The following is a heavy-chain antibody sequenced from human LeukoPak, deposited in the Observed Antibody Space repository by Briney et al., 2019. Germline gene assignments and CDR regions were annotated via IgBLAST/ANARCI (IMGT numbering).Heavy chain of an antibody. D-gene: IGHD2-15*01. CDR2: ISSSSSTI. CDR3: ARDPCSGGSCYSSYYYGMDV. V-gene: IGHV3-48*04. J-gene: IGHJ6*02. Sequence: GGSLRLSCAASGFTFSSYSMNWVRQAPGKGLEWVSYISSSSSTIYYADSVKGRFTISRDNAKNSLYLQMNSLRAEDTAVYYCARDPCSGGSCYSSYYYGMDVWGQGTTVTVSS. CDR1: GFTFSSYS.